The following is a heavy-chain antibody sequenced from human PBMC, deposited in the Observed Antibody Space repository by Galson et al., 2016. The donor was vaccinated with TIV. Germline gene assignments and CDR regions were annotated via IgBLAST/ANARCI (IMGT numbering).Heavy chain of an antibody. CDR1: GFTFDDYP. CDR3: AKNSRPDASMDYYYYHGMDV. CDR2: INWKGNSV. Sequence: SLRLSCAASGFTFDDYPMHWVRQAPGKGLEWVPVINWKGNSVNYADSVRGRFTISRDNAKNSLYLQMNSLTPEDTALYYCAKNSRPDASMDYYYYHGMDVWGRGTTVIVSS. J-gene: IGHJ6*02. D-gene: IGHD5-18*01. V-gene: IGHV3-9*01.